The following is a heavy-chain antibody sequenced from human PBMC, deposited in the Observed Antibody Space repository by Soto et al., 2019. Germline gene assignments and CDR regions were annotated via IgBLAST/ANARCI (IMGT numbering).Heavy chain of an antibody. CDR1: GFTFSSYS. J-gene: IGHJ4*02. CDR2: ISSSSYI. CDR3: ARGRDCSGGSCRALNFDY. D-gene: IGHD2-15*01. Sequence: GGSLRLSCAASGFTFSSYSMNWVRQAPGKGLEWVSSISSSSYIYYADSVKGRFTISRDNAKNSLYLQMNSLRAEDTAVYYCARGRDCSGGSCRALNFDYWGQGTLVTVSS. V-gene: IGHV3-21*01.